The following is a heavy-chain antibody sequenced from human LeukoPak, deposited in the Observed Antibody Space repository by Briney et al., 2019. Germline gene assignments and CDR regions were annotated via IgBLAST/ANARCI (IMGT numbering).Heavy chain of an antibody. CDR2: INRDGSST. V-gene: IGHV3-74*01. D-gene: IGHD2-8*02. CDR1: GFTFSSYW. CDR3: ARAWSRVDAFDI. Sequence: GGSLRLSCAASGFTFSSYWMHWVRQAPGKGLVWVSRINRDGSSTSYADSVKGRFTISRDNAKSSLYLQMNSLRAEDTAIYFCARAWSRVDAFDIWGQGTTVTVSS. J-gene: IGHJ3*02.